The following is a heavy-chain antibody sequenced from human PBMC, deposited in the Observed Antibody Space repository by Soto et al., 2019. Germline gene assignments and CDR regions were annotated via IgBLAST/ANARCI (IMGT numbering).Heavy chain of an antibody. Sequence: QVKLVQSGAEVKKPGASVKVSGKASGYTFTGYYMHWVRQAPGQGLEWMGWINPNSGGTNYAQKFQGWVTMTRDTSISTVYMEQSRLRSDDTAVYYCARDLLTETQYGMDVWGQGTPVTVSS. V-gene: IGHV1-2*04. CDR1: GYTFTGYY. D-gene: IGHD3-9*01. CDR2: INPNSGGT. J-gene: IGHJ6*02. CDR3: ARDLLTETQYGMDV.